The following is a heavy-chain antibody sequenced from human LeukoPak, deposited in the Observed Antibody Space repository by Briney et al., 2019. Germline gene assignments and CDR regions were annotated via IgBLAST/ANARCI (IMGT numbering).Heavy chain of an antibody. D-gene: IGHD3-22*01. Sequence: GGSLRLSCAASGFTFSSYSMNWVRQGPGKGLEWVSYISTDGGSTNYADSVKGRFAVSRDNAKNTLYLQMNSLRAEDTAVYYCVVVSYYYDTSGYVDSWGQGTLVTVSS. CDR3: VVVSYYYDTSGYVDS. CDR2: ISTDGGST. V-gene: IGHV3-74*01. J-gene: IGHJ4*02. CDR1: GFTFSSYS.